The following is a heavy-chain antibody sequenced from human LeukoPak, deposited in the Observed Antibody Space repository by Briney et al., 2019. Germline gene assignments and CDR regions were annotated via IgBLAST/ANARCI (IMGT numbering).Heavy chain of an antibody. D-gene: IGHD4-17*01. CDR2: INPDGSEK. CDR3: ARMYGDYLGY. Sequence: GGSLRLSCAASGFTFSIYSMSWVRQAPGKGLEWAANINPDGSEKYYLDSVKGRMTISRDNAKNALYLQMNGLRAEDTAVFYCARMYGDYLGYWGQGTLVTVFS. J-gene: IGHJ4*02. V-gene: IGHV3-7*01. CDR1: GFTFSIYS.